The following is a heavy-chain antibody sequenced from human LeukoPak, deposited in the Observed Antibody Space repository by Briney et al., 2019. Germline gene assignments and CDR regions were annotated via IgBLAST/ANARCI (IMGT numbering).Heavy chain of an antibody. CDR3: ARGGYFDFGDV. D-gene: IGHD3-9*01. CDR2: IYYSGST. V-gene: IGHV4-59*01. Sequence: SETLSLTCTVSGGSISSYYWSWIRQPPGKGLEWIGYIYYSGSTNYNPSLKSRVTISVDTSKNQFSLKLSSVTAADTAVYYCARGGYFDFGDVWGKGTTVTISS. J-gene: IGHJ6*04. CDR1: GGSISSYY.